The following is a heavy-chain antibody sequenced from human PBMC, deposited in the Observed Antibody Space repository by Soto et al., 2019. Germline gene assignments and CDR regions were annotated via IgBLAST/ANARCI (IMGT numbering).Heavy chain of an antibody. Sequence: SETLSLTCAVSGGSITSSSSYWGWLRQPPGKGLEWIGRIHYSGNTYFSPSLHGRVTMSVDTSKNQFSLRLSSVTAADTAVYYCARLWDYDSRAQDYYYYHGMDVWGQGTTVTVSS. CDR3: ARLWDYDSRAQDYYYYHGMDV. CDR2: IHYSGNT. D-gene: IGHD3-22*01. J-gene: IGHJ6*02. V-gene: IGHV4-39*01. CDR1: GGSITSSSSY.